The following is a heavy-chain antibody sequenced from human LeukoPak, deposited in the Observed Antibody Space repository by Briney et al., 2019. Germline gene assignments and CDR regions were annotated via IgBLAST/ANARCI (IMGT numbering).Heavy chain of an antibody. CDR2: INPSGGST. V-gene: IGHV1-46*01. D-gene: IGHD6-13*01. CDR1: GYIFTSYN. Sequence: GASVKVSCKASGYIFTSYNIYWVRQAPGQGLEWMGIINPSGGSTNYAQKFQGRVTMTRDTSTSTVYMELSSLRSEDTAVYYCARGPSSSSWYFRRYYYYMDVWGKGTTVTISS. CDR3: ARGPSSSSWYFRRYYYYMDV. J-gene: IGHJ6*03.